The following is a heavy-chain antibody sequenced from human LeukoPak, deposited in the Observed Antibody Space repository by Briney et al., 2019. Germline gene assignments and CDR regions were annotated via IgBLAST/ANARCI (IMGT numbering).Heavy chain of an antibody. V-gene: IGHV3-21*01. D-gene: IGHD2-2*02. CDR2: ISSSSSYI. CDR1: GFTFSSYS. CDR3: ARGIVVVPAAILHTDWFDP. Sequence: GGSLRLSCAASGFTFSSYSMNWVRQAPGKGLEWVSSISSSSSYIYYADSVKGRFTISRDNAKNSLYLQMNSLRAEDTAVYYCARGIVVVPAAILHTDWFDPWGQGTLVTVSS. J-gene: IGHJ5*02.